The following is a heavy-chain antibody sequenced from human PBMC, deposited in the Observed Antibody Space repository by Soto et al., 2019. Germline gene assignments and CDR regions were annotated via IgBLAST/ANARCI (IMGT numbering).Heavy chain of an antibody. CDR3: ASTYTYYYDSSGYYHDY. CDR2: ISGSGGST. CDR1: GFTFSSYA. Sequence: GALRLSCAASGFTFSSYAMSWVRQAPGKGLEWVSAISGSGGSTYYADSVKGRFTISRDNSKNTLYLQMNSLRAEDTAVYYCASTYTYYYDSSGYYHDYWGQGTLVTVSS. J-gene: IGHJ4*02. V-gene: IGHV3-23*01. D-gene: IGHD3-22*01.